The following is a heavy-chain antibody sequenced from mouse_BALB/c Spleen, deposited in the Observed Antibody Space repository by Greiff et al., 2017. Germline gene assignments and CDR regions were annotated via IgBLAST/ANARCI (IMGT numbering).Heavy chain of an antibody. CDR1: GFTFSSYA. Sequence: DVQLVESGGGLVKPGGSLKLSCAASGFTFSSYAMSWVRQTPEKRLEWVASISSGGSTYYPDSVKGRFTISRDNARNILYLQMSSLRSEDTAMYYCARGITEWFAYWGQGTLVTVSA. J-gene: IGHJ3*01. V-gene: IGHV5-6-5*01. D-gene: IGHD2-4*01. CDR2: ISSGGST. CDR3: ARGITEWFAY.